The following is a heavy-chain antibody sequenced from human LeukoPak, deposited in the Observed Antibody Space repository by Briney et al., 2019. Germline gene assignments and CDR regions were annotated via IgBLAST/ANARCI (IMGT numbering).Heavy chain of an antibody. V-gene: IGHV3-53*01. Sequence: GGSLRLSCAASGFTVNNNYMTWVRQAPGKGLVWVSVIYSGGTTYYADSVRGRFPISRDNSKNTLYLQMNSLRAEDTPVYYCARGCGKYSFDSWGQGTLVTVSS. D-gene: IGHD1-26*01. CDR2: IYSGGTT. CDR1: GFTVNNNY. J-gene: IGHJ4*02. CDR3: ARGCGKYSFDS.